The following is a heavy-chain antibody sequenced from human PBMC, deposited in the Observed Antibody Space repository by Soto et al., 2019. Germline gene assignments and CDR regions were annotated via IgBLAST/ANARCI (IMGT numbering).Heavy chain of an antibody. V-gene: IGHV1-3*01. D-gene: IGHD2-21*02. Sequence: ASVNVSCKASGYTNTRYAMHWVRQAPRQRLEWMGWINAGNGNTKYSQKFQGRVTITRDTSASTAYMELSSLRSEDTAVYYCARDAIVVVTASYYYYGMDVWGQGTTVTVSS. CDR3: ARDAIVVVTASYYYYGMDV. CDR1: GYTNTRYA. CDR2: INAGNGNT. J-gene: IGHJ6*02.